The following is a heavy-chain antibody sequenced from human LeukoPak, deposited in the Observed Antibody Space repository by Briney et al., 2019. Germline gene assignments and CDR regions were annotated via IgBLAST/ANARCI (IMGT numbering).Heavy chain of an antibody. CDR3: AKADCGGDCSYYYYYYGMDV. CDR1: GFTFSSYG. CDR2: ISYDGSNK. V-gene: IGHV3-30*18. J-gene: IGHJ6*02. D-gene: IGHD2-21*02. Sequence: GGSLRLSCAASGFTFSSYGMPWVRQAPGKGLEWVAVISYDGSNKYYADSVKGRFTISRDNSKNTLYLQMNSLRAEDTAVYYCAKADCGGDCSYYYYYYGMDVWGQGTTVTVSS.